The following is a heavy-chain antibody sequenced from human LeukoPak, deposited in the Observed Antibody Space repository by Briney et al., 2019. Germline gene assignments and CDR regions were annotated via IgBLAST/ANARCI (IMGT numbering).Heavy chain of an antibody. D-gene: IGHD1-26*01. V-gene: IGHV3-48*04. J-gene: IGHJ4*02. Sequence: GGSLRLSCAASGFTFSSYSMNWVRQAPGKGLEWVSYISSSSSTIYYADSVKGRFTISRDNAKNSLYLQMNSLRAEDTALYYCAKGGRSEWELPAHDVYYFDYWGQGTLVTVSS. CDR3: AKGGRSEWELPAHDVYYFDY. CDR2: ISSSSSTI. CDR1: GFTFSSYS.